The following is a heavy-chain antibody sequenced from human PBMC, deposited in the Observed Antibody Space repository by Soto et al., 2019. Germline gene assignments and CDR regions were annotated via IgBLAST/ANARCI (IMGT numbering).Heavy chain of an antibody. CDR2: IFSSGST. V-gene: IGHV4-4*07. Sequence: PAETRSVISNVSGGSINTFYWSWVRQPAGKGLEWIGRIFSSGSTSFNPSLESRVAMSVDTSKNHFSLNLSSVTAADMAVYYCASEGSYSAYNFAHGIQLWSFEFWGYGALVTVS. J-gene: IGHJ4*01. CDR1: GGSINTFY. D-gene: IGHD5-12*01. CDR3: ASEGSYSAYNFAHGIQLWSFEF.